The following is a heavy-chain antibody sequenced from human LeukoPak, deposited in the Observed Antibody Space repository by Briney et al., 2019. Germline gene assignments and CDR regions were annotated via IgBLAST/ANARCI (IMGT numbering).Heavy chain of an antibody. D-gene: IGHD3-22*01. J-gene: IGHJ4*02. V-gene: IGHV3-23*01. CDR3: AKAAESYDSSGYQTPFDY. CDR2: ISGSGGST. CDR1: GFTFSSYA. Sequence: GGSLRLSCAASGFTFSSYAMSWVRQAPGKGLEWVSAISGSGGSTYYADSVKGRFTISRDNSKNTLYLQMTSLRAEDTAVYYCAKAAESYDSSGYQTPFDYWGQGILVTVSS.